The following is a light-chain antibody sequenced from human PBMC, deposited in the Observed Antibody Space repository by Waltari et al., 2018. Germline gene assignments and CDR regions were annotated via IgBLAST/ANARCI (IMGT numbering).Light chain of an antibody. CDR2: QDT. J-gene: IGLJ3*02. Sequence: WYQPKPGQSPLLVIYQDTKGPSEIPERFSGSKAANAATLTITGTQAMDEADYYCQALGTGAWVFGGGTKLTVL. CDR3: QALGTGAWV. V-gene: IGLV3-1*01.